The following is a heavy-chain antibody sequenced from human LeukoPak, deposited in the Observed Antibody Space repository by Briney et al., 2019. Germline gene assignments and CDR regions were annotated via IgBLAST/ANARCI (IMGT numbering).Heavy chain of an antibody. J-gene: IGHJ4*02. CDR1: GFTLSSYS. Sequence: PGGSLRLSCAASGFTLSSYSMNWVRQAPGKGLEWVSSISSSSSYIYYADSVKGRFTISRDNAKNSLYLQMNSLRAEDTAVYYCARDRETGYCSSTSCYYFDYWGQGTLVTVSS. V-gene: IGHV3-21*01. D-gene: IGHD2-2*01. CDR3: ARDRETGYCSSTSCYYFDY. CDR2: ISSSSSYI.